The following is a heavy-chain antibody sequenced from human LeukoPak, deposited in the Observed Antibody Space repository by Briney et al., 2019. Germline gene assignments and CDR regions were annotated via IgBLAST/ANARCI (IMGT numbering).Heavy chain of an antibody. CDR2: ISSSSSYI. V-gene: IGHV3-21*04. D-gene: IGHD1-26*01. J-gene: IGHJ4*02. CDR1: GFTFSSYS. CDR3: AKRGSGSYYEFYSTTYYFDY. Sequence: PGGSLRLSCAASGFTFSSYSMNWVRQAPGKGLEWVSSISSSSSYIYYADSVKGRFTISRDNAKNSLYLQMNSLRAEDTAVYYCAKRGSGSYYEFYSTTYYFDYWGQGTLVTVSS.